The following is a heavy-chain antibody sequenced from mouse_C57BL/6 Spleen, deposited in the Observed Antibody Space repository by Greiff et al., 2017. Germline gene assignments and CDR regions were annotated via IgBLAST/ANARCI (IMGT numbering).Heavy chain of an antibody. J-gene: IGHJ4*01. CDR2: IFPGSGST. Sequence: QVQLQQSGPELVQPGASVKISCKASGYTFTDYYINWVKQRPGQGLEWIGWIFPGSGSTYYNEKFKGKGTLTVDKSSSTAYMLLSSLTSENSAVYFCARAPPPDYYGSSVYYYAMDYWGQGTSVTVSS. D-gene: IGHD1-1*01. CDR3: ARAPPPDYYGSSVYYYAMDY. CDR1: GYTFTDYY. V-gene: IGHV1-75*01.